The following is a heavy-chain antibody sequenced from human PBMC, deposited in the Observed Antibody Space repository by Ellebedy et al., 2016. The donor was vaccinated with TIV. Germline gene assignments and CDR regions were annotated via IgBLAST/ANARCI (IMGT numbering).Heavy chain of an antibody. J-gene: IGHJ4*02. V-gene: IGHV3-21*04. CDR1: GFTFSSYS. D-gene: IGHD3-22*01. CDR3: AKGRYYDSSGYSLDY. Sequence: GESLKISCAASGFTFSSYSMNWVRQAPGKGLEWVSSISSSSSYIYYADSVKGRFTISRDNSKNTLYLQMNSLRAKDTAVYYCAKGRYYDSSGYSLDYWGQGTLVTVSS. CDR2: ISSSSSYI.